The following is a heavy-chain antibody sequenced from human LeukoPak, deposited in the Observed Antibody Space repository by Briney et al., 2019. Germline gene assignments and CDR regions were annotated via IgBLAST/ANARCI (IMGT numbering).Heavy chain of an antibody. CDR1: GFSLITSGVV. CDR3: ARGFRGHDTSGYHHDAFDI. J-gene: IGHJ3*02. D-gene: IGHD3-22*01. CDR2: IYWNGDK. V-gene: IGHV2-5*01. Sequence: SGPTLVKPTQTLTLTCTFSGFSLITSGVVVGWIRQPPGKALEWLGLIYWNGDKRYSPSLKTRLTITMDTSKNQVVLTMTNTDPVDTATYYCARGFRGHDTSGYHHDAFDIWGQGTLVSVSS.